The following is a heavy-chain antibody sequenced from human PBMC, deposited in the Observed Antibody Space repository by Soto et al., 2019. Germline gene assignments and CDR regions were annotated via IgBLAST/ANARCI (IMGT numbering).Heavy chain of an antibody. CDR2: IIPIFGTA. V-gene: IGHV1-69*01. Sequence: QVQLVQSGAEVKKPGSSVKVSCKASGGTFSSYAISWVRQAPGQGLERMGGIIPIFGTANYAQKFQGRVTITADESTSTAYMELSSLRSEDTAVYYCARGSRGVYSSGWYYYGMDVWGQGTTVTVSS. D-gene: IGHD6-19*01. CDR3: ARGSRGVYSSGWYYYGMDV. CDR1: GGTFSSYA. J-gene: IGHJ6*02.